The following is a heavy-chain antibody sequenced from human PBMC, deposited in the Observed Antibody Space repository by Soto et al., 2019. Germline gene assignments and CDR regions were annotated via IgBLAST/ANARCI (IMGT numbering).Heavy chain of an antibody. CDR2: IIPMFDTP. CDR3: ARGRYYYDSSGYYMYYYAMDV. V-gene: IGHV1-69*01. CDR1: GGSFSGSG. Sequence: QGQLVQSGAEVKKPGSSVKVSCKASGGSFSGSGLSWVRQAPGQGLEWMGGIIPMFDTPNYAQKFQARVTINVAESSSTAYMELSSLTSEDTAVYYCARGRYYYDSSGYYMYYYAMDVWGQGTTVTVSS. J-gene: IGHJ6*02. D-gene: IGHD3-22*01.